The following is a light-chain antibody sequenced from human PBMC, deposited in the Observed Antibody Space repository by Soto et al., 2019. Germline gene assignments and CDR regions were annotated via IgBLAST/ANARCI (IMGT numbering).Light chain of an antibody. Sequence: EIVMTQSPATLSVSPGERATLSCRASQSVSSNLAWYQQKPGQAPRLLIYGASPRATGIPARFSGSGSGTEFPLTVSSLQSEDFAVYYCQQDNNWPQSFGQGTKVEIK. J-gene: IGKJ1*01. CDR3: QQDNNWPQS. CDR2: GAS. V-gene: IGKV3-15*01. CDR1: QSVSSN.